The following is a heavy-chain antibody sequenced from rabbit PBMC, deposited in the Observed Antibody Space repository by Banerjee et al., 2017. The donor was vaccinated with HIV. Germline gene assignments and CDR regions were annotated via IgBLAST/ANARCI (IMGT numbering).Heavy chain of an antibody. CDR3: ARDFDF. J-gene: IGHJ4*01. V-gene: IGHV1S45*01. CDR2: IYGGSSGST. Sequence: QEQLEESGGGLVKPGASLTLTCTASGFDLSNYYYMYWVRQAPGKGLEWIACIYGGSSGSTYYASWAKGRFTISKTSSTTVTLQMTSLTAADTATYFCARDFDFWGPGTLVTVS. CDR1: GFDLSNYYY.